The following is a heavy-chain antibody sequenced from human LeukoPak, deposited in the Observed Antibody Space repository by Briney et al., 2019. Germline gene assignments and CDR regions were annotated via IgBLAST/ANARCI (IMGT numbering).Heavy chain of an antibody. Sequence: SETLSLTCTVSGGSIRSYYWTWIRQPPGKGLEWIGYIYYSGSTNYNPSLKSRVTISVDTSKNQFSLKLSSVTAADTAVYYCARGSRWYYYWGQGTLVTASS. D-gene: IGHD6-19*01. J-gene: IGHJ4*02. CDR1: GGSIRSYY. CDR2: IYYSGST. CDR3: ARGSRWYYY. V-gene: IGHV4-59*01.